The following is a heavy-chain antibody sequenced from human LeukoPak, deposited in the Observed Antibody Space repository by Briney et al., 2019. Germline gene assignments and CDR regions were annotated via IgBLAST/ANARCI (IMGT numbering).Heavy chain of an antibody. CDR1: GFTFSSYA. D-gene: IGHD6-6*01. J-gene: IGHJ4*02. V-gene: IGHV3-23*01. Sequence: GGSLRLSCAASGFTFSSYALSCVRQAPGKGLEWVSAISSSGGTTYYADSVKGRFTISRDNSKNTLYLQMNSLRAEDTAVYYCAKVRGYSSSSTPIDHWGQGTLVTVSS. CDR2: ISSSGGTT. CDR3: AKVRGYSSSSTPIDH.